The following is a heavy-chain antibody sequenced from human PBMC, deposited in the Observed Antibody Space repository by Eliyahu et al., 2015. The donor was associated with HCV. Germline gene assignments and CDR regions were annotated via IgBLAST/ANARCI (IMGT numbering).Heavy chain of an antibody. V-gene: IGHV4-4*07. CDR3: ASGHY. Sequence: QVQLQESGPGLVKPXETLSLTXTVSGGSISSYXWXWXRXPAGKGLEWIGRIYTSGSTNYNPSLKSRVTMSVDTSKNQFSLKLSSVTAADTAVYYCASGHYWGQGTLVTVSS. CDR1: GGSISSYX. J-gene: IGHJ4*02. CDR2: IYTSGST.